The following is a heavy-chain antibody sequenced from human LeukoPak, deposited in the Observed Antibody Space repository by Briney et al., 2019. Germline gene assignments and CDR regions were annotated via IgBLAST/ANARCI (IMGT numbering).Heavy chain of an antibody. V-gene: IGHV4-59*01. J-gene: IGHJ3*02. Sequence: PSETLSLTCTVSGGSTSSYYWSWIRQPPGKGLEWIGYIYYSGSTNYNPSLKSRVTISVDTSKNQFSLKLSSVTAADTAVYYCARAGSGSLLMLFDIWGQGTMVTVSS. CDR1: GGSTSSYY. CDR3: ARAGSGSLLMLFDI. D-gene: IGHD6-19*01. CDR2: IYYSGST.